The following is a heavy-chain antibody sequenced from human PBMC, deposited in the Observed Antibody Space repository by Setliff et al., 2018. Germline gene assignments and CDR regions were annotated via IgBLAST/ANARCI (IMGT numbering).Heavy chain of an antibody. J-gene: IGHJ4*02. CDR2: IYYSGST. CDR1: GGSISSYY. D-gene: IGHD3-16*01. CDR3: ARLRGAFDY. V-gene: IGHV4-59*01. Sequence: ASETLSLTCTVSGGSISSYYRSWIRQPPGKRLEWIGYIYYSGSTNYNPSLESRVTISVDTSKNQFSLRLNSATAADTAVYYCARLRGAFDYWGQGTLVTVSS.